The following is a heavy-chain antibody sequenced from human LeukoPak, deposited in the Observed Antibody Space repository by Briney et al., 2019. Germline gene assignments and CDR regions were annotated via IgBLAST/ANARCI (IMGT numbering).Heavy chain of an antibody. Sequence: PGGSLRLSCAASGFTFSDYYMTWIRQAPGKGLDWISYMSSSGGTIYYADSVKGRFTVSRDNANNSLYLQMNSLRAEDTAVYYCARDKDYGSGIDYTEYVFDFWGQGTMVTVSS. CDR2: MSSSGGTI. D-gene: IGHD3-10*01. CDR3: ARDKDYGSGIDYTEYVFDF. CDR1: GFTFSDYY. V-gene: IGHV3-11*01. J-gene: IGHJ3*01.